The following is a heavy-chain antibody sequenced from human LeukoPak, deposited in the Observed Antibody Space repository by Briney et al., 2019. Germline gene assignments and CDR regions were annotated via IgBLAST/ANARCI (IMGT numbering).Heavy chain of an antibody. CDR1: GGSISSYY. V-gene: IGHV4-59*01. D-gene: IGHD3-22*01. J-gene: IGHJ3*02. CDR3: ATRYYYDSSGYDAFDI. CDR2: IYYSGST. Sequence: SETLSLTCTVSGGSISSYYWSWIRQPPGEGLEWIGYIYYSGSTNYNPSLKSRVTISVDTSKNQFSLKLSSVTAADTAVYYCATRYYYDSSGYDAFDIWGQGTMVTVSS.